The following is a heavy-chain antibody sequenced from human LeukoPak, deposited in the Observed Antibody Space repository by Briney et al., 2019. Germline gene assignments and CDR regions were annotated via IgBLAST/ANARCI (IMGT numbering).Heavy chain of an antibody. CDR3: VRGGYYDFWSGTFDY. D-gene: IGHD3-3*01. Sequence: QTGGSLSLSCAASGFTSSSYAMHWVRQAPGKGLEYVSRISSNGGSTYYANSVKGRFTISRDNSKNTLYLQMGSLRAADMAVYYCVRGGYYDFWSGTFDYWGQGTLVTVSS. CDR1: GFTSSSYA. V-gene: IGHV3-64*01. CDR2: ISSNGGST. J-gene: IGHJ4*02.